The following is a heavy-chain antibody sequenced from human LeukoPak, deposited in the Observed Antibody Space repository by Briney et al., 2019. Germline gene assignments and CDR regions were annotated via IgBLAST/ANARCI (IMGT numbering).Heavy chain of an antibody. D-gene: IGHD1-7*01. CDR1: GGSISSHY. CDR2: IYYSGST. J-gene: IGHJ6*03. CDR3: ARGISGTTYNYYYYMDV. V-gene: IGHV4-59*11. Sequence: SETLSLTCTVSGGSISSHYWSWIRQPPGKGLEWIGYIYYSGSTNYSPSLKSRVTISVDTSKNQFSLKLNSVTAADTAVYYCARGISGTTYNYYYYMDVWGKGTTVTVSS.